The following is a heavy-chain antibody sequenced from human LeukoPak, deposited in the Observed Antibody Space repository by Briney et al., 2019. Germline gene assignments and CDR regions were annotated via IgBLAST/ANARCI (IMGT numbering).Heavy chain of an antibody. V-gene: IGHV3-23*01. CDR1: GFTFSSYA. CDR2: ISGSGGST. CDR3: AKAEYSSGHTVNYFDY. Sequence: GGSLRLSCAASGFTFSSYAMSWVRQAPGKGLEWVSAISGSGGSTYYADSVKGRFTISRDNSKNTLYLQMNSLRAEDTAVYYCAKAEYSSGHTVNYFDYWGQGTLVTVSS. D-gene: IGHD6-19*01. J-gene: IGHJ4*02.